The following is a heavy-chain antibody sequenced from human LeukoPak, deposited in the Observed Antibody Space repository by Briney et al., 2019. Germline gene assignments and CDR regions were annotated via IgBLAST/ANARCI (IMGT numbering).Heavy chain of an antibody. CDR2: IKQDVSER. D-gene: IGHD4-17*01. Sequence: GGSLRLSCAASGFTFNNYAMNWVRQAPGRGLEWVANIKQDVSERYYVDSAKGRFTISRDNAKNSLYLQMNSLRAEDTAVYYCARDIAMDGDRPWAFDIWGQGTLATVSS. V-gene: IGHV3-7*01. CDR3: ARDIAMDGDRPWAFDI. J-gene: IGHJ3*02. CDR1: GFTFNNYA.